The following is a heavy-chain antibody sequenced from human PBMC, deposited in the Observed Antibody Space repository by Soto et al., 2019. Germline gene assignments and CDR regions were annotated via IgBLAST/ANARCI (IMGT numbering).Heavy chain of an antibody. V-gene: IGHV1-24*01. Sequence: ASVKVSCKVSGYTLTELSMHWVRQAPGKGLEWMGGFDPEDGETIYAQKFQGRVTMTEDTSTDTAYMELSGLRSEDTAVYYCAIRSRGYCSGGSCYHRWFDPWGQGTLVTVSS. CDR3: AIRSRGYCSGGSCYHRWFDP. CDR2: FDPEDGET. CDR1: GYTLTELS. D-gene: IGHD2-15*01. J-gene: IGHJ5*02.